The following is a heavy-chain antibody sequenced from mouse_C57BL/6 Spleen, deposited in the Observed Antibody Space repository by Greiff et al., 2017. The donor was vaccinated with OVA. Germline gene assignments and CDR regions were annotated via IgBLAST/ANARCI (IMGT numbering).Heavy chain of an antibody. J-gene: IGHJ2*01. Sequence: VQLKESGPELVKPGASVKISCKASGYTFTDYYMNWVKQSHGKSLEWIGDINPNNGGTSYNQKFKGKATLTVDKSSSTAYMELRSLTSEDSAVYYCARLGYYGSSYHYFDYWGQGTTLTVSS. CDR3: ARLGYYGSSYHYFDY. D-gene: IGHD1-1*01. CDR1: GYTFTDYY. V-gene: IGHV1-26*01. CDR2: INPNNGGT.